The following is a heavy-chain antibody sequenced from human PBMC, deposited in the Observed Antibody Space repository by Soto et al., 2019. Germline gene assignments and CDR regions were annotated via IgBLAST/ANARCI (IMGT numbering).Heavy chain of an antibody. CDR2: MNPNSGNT. D-gene: IGHD4-17*01. CDR1: GYTFTSYV. CDR3: ARTLVGDNVDY. J-gene: IGHJ4*02. Sequence: QVHLVQSGAEVKKPGASVKVSCKASGYTFTSYVINWVRQATGPGVEWMGWMNPNSGNTGYAQKFQDRVTITRNTSISTAYMELISLRSEDTAVYYCARTLVGDNVDYWGQGTLVTVSS. V-gene: IGHV1-8*01.